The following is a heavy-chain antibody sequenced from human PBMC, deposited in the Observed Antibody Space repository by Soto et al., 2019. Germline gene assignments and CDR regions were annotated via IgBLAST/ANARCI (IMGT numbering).Heavy chain of an antibody. Sequence: PSETLSPPCPVLGGPFGGRGYAWGWFRRPQGKGLEGIGSIYYSGSTYYNPSLKSRVTISVDTSKNQSSLKLSSVTAADTAVYYSAGLRFLDWATTSYYYYGMDVWGQGTTVTVSS. CDR1: GGPFGGRGYA. CDR3: AGLRFLDWATTSYYYYGMDV. CDR2: IYYSGST. V-gene: IGHV4-39*01. D-gene: IGHD3-3*01. J-gene: IGHJ6*02.